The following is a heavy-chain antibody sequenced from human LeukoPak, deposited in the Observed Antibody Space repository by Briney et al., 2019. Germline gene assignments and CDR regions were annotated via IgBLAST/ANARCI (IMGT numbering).Heavy chain of an antibody. Sequence: SQTLSLTCAISGDSVSSNSAAWSWIRQSPSRGLEWLGRTYYRSKWYNDYAVSVKSRITINPDTSKNQFSLQLNSVTPEDTAVYYCARGGTGYCSSTSCSYYYYYGMDVWGQGTTVTVSS. J-gene: IGHJ6*02. CDR3: ARGGTGYCSSTSCSYYYYYGMDV. CDR2: TYYRSKWYN. CDR1: GDSVSSNSAA. D-gene: IGHD2-2*01. V-gene: IGHV6-1*01.